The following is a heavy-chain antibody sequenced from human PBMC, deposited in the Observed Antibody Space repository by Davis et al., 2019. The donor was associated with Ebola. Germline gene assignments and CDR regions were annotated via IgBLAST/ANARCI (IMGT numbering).Heavy chain of an antibody. V-gene: IGHV1-2*02. CDR2: INPNSGGT. CDR3: ARDRNYYDSSGYYPHFDY. CDR1: GYTFTGYY. Sequence: ASVKVSCKASGYTFTGYYMHWVRQAPGQGLEWMGWINPNSGGTNYAQKFQGRVTMTRDTSISTAYMELSRLRSDDTAVYYCARDRNYYDSSGYYPHFDYWGQGTLVTVSS. D-gene: IGHD3-22*01. J-gene: IGHJ4*02.